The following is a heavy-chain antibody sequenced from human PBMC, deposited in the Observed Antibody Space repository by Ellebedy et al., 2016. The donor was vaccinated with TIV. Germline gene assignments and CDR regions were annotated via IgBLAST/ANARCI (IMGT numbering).Heavy chain of an antibody. V-gene: IGHV4-59*01. CDR2: VHYTGST. CDR3: ARSHYYDSSGPYWYFDL. CDR1: GGSISTYY. J-gene: IGHJ2*01. Sequence: SETLSLTCTVSGGSISTYYWSWIRQPPGKGLEYIGYVHYTGSTNYNPSLKSRVTISVDSFKNQFSLKLSSVTAADTAVYYCARSHYYDSSGPYWYFDLWGRGTLVTVSS. D-gene: IGHD3-22*01.